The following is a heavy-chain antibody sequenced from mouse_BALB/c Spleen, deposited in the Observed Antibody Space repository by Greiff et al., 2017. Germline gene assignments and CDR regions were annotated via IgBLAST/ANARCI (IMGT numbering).Heavy chain of an antibody. CDR3: VRANYYAMDY. Sequence: VKLVESGPGLVAPSQSLSITCTVSGFSLTSYDISWIRQPPGKGLEWLGVIWTGGGTNYNSAFMSRLSISKDNSKSQVFLKMNSLQTDDTAIYYCVRANYYAMDYWGQGTSVTVSS. CDR1: GFSLTSYD. D-gene: IGHD4-1*01. CDR2: IWTGGGT. J-gene: IGHJ4*01. V-gene: IGHV2-9-2*01.